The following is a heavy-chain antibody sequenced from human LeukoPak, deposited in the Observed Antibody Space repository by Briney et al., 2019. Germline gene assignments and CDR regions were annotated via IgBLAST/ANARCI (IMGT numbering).Heavy chain of an antibody. Sequence: GGSLRLSCAASGFTFSNYAMTWVRQAPGKGLEWVSCISGSGGSTYYADSVKGRFTISRDNSKNTVYLQINSLRAEEMAVYYCAKGAFERFGEPSNYWGQGTLVTVSS. D-gene: IGHD3-10*01. J-gene: IGHJ4*02. CDR1: GFTFSNYA. V-gene: IGHV3-23*01. CDR2: ISGSGGST. CDR3: AKGAFERFGEPSNY.